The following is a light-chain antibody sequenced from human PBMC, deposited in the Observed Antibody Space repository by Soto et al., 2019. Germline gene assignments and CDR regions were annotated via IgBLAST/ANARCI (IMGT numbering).Light chain of an antibody. CDR2: RAS. Sequence: EIVMTQSPATRSVSPGERATLSCRASQSVNSNLAWYQQRPGQAPRLLIYRASTRATGVPARFSGSGSGTEFTLTISSLQPEDFATYYCQQLNSYLITFGQGTRLAI. CDR3: QQLNSYLIT. J-gene: IGKJ5*01. V-gene: IGKV3-15*01. CDR1: QSVNSN.